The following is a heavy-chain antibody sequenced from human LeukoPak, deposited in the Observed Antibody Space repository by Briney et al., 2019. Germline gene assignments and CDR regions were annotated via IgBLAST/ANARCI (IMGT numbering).Heavy chain of an antibody. D-gene: IGHD1-26*01. Sequence: GGSLRLSCAASGFTFDDYGMSWVRQAPGKGLEWVSGINWNGGSTGYADSVKGRFTISRDNAENSLYPQMNSLRAEDTAVYYCAKVELLVVGATFDYWGQGTLVTVSS. CDR2: INWNGGST. J-gene: IGHJ4*02. CDR1: GFTFDDYG. V-gene: IGHV3-20*04. CDR3: AKVELLVVGATFDY.